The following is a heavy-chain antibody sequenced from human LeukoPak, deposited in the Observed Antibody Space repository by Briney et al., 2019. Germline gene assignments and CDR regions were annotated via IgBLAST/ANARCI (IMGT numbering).Heavy chain of an antibody. CDR3: ARGVMGVTTRWFDP. V-gene: IGHV4-39*07. J-gene: IGHJ5*02. CDR2: IFYSGST. Sequence: PSETLSLTCTVSGGSISNYYWGWIRQPPGKGLEWIGNIFYSGSTYYSPSLRSRVTIPVDTSKNQFSLKLSSVTAADTAVYYCARGVMGVTTRWFDPWGQGTLVTVSS. D-gene: IGHD4-17*01. CDR1: GGSISNYY.